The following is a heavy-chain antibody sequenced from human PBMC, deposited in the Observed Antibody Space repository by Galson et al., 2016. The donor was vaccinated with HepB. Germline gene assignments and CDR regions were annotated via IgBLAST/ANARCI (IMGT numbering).Heavy chain of an antibody. CDR2: IHHSGNT. J-gene: IGHJ4*02. CDR3: ARDSGVTAARTSFLFDS. Sequence: SETLSLTCVVPGGSISIGNWYSWVRQPPGKGLEWIGEIHHSGNTNYNSSLKSRVAMSADKSKNQFSLKLSFVTAADTAVYYCARDSGVTAARTSFLFDSWGQETLLTVSS. D-gene: IGHD6-13*01. CDR1: GGSISIGNW. V-gene: IGHV4-4*02.